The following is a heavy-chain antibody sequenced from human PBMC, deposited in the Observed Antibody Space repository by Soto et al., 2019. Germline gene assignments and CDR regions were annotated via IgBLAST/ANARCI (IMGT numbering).Heavy chain of an antibody. J-gene: IGHJ6*02. D-gene: IGHD6-19*01. V-gene: IGHV3-30*03. CDR3: ASPPRLAYYYYGMDV. CDR2: LSYDESHE. CDR1: GFTLRNFA. Sequence: PGGSLRLSCAASGFTLRNFAMHWVRQAPGKGLEWVASLSYDESHEYYADSVKGRFTISRDNSKNTLHLQMNSLGPEDTAVYYCASPPRLAYYYYGMDVWGQGTTVTVSS.